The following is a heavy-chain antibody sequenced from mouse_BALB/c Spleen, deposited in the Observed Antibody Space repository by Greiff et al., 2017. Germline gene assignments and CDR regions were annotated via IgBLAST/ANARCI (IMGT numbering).Heavy chain of an antibody. CDR2: INPYNGAT. Sequence: VQLQQSGPELVKPGASVKISCKASGYSFTGYYMHWVKQSHVKSLEWIGRINPYNGATSYNQNFKDKASLTVDKSSSTAYMELHSLTSEDSAVYYCAREDPMGRTMDYWGQGTSVTVSS. D-gene: IGHD1-1*02. CDR3: AREDPMGRTMDY. CDR1: GYSFTGYY. V-gene: IGHV1-31*01. J-gene: IGHJ4*01.